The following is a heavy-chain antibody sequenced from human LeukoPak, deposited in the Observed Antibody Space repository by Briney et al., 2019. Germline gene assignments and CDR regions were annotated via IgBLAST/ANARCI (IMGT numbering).Heavy chain of an antibody. J-gene: IGHJ4*02. CDR3: AKDRGGGSRPRFDY. CDR1: GFTISSYA. CDR2: ISYDGSNK. D-gene: IGHD3-10*01. Sequence: GGSLRLSCAASGFTISSYAMHWVRQAPGKGLEWVAVISYDGSNKYYADSVKGRFTISRDNSKNTLYLQMNSLRAEDTAVYYCAKDRGGGSRPRFDYWGQGTLVTVSS. V-gene: IGHV3-30-3*01.